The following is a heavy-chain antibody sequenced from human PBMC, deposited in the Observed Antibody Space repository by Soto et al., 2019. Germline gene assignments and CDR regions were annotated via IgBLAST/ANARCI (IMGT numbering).Heavy chain of an antibody. CDR1: GYTFTSYA. D-gene: IGHD2-15*01. CDR2: INAGNGNT. CDR3: ARGHCSGGSCYSPGRYYYYYMDV. V-gene: IGHV1-3*01. Sequence: SVKVSCKASGYTFTSYAMHWVRQTPGQRLEWMGWINAGNGNTKYSQKFQGRVTITRDTSASTAYMELSSLRSEDTAVYYCARGHCSGGSCYSPGRYYYYYMDVWGKGTTVTVSS. J-gene: IGHJ6*03.